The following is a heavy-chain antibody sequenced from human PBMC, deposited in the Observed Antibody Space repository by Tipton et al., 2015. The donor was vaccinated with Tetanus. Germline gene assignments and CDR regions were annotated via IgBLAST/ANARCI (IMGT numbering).Heavy chain of an antibody. D-gene: IGHD1-1*01. CDR3: ARANNEFPKKGPFDY. CDR2: TYYRSKWFN. Sequence: VKPSQTLSLTCAISGDSVSSNTMAWNWIRQSPSRGLEWLGRTYYRSKWFNDYAVSLRGRITVNADTSRNQFSLQLNSVIPEDTAVYYCARANNEFPKKGPFDYWGQGTLVTVSS. J-gene: IGHJ4*02. V-gene: IGHV6-1*01. CDR1: GDSVSSNTMA.